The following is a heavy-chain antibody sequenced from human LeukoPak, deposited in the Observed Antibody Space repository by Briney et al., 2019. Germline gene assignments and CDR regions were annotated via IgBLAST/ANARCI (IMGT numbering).Heavy chain of an antibody. CDR3: ARGRGYSSGRAGIFDY. V-gene: IGHV1-18*01. D-gene: IGHD6-19*01. CDR2: ISAYNGST. J-gene: IGHJ4*02. CDR1: GYTFTSYG. Sequence: VASVKVSCKASGYTFTSYGISWVRQAPGQGLEWMGWISAYNGSTNYAQKLQGRVTMTADTSTSTAYMELRSLRSGDTAVYYCARGRGYSSGRAGIFDYWGQGTLVTVSS.